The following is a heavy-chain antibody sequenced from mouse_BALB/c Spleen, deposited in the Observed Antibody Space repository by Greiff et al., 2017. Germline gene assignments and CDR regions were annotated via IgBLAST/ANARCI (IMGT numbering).Heavy chain of an antibody. Sequence: EVKVVESGGGLVKPGGSLKLSCAASGFTFSSYAMSWVRQTPEKRLEWVASISSGGSTYYPDSVKGRFTISRDNARNILYLQMSSLRSEDTAMYYCARDHYGNYYAMDYWGQGTSVTVSS. CDR1: GFTFSSYA. CDR2: ISSGGST. J-gene: IGHJ4*01. V-gene: IGHV5-6-5*01. CDR3: ARDHYGNYYAMDY. D-gene: IGHD2-1*01.